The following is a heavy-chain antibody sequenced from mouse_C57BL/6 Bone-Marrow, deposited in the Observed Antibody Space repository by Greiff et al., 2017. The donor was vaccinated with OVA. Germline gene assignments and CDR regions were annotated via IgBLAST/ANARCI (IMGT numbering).Heavy chain of an antibody. Sequence: EVQLQQSGPELVKPGDSVKISCKASGYSFTGYFMNWVMQSHGKSLEWIGRINPYNGDTFYNQKFKGKATLTVDKSSSTAHMELRSLTSEDAAVYYWARLGGYYGNYWGQGTTLTVAS. CDR2: INPYNGDT. J-gene: IGHJ2*01. CDR1: GYSFTGYF. CDR3: ARLGGYYGNY. V-gene: IGHV1-20*01. D-gene: IGHD2-1*01.